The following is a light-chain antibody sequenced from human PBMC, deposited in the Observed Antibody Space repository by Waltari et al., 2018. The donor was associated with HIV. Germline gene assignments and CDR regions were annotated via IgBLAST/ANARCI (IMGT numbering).Light chain of an antibody. CDR1: SSDVGGFNY. CDR2: EVS. J-gene: IGLJ2*01. V-gene: IGLV2-14*01. Sequence: QSALTQPASVSGSPGQSITVSCTGTSSDVGGFNYVSWYQHHPGKAPKLLIYEVSDRPSGVSDRYSGSKSGNTASLTISGLRAEDEADYYCVSYTSSNTLVFGGGTKLTVL. CDR3: VSYTSSNTLV.